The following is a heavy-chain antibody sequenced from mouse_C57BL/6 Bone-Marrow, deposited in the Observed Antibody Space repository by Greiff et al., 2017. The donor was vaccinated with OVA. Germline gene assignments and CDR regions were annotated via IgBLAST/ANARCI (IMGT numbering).Heavy chain of an antibody. J-gene: IGHJ2*01. Sequence: QVQLQQSGPGLVQPSQSLSITCTVSGFSLTSYGVHWVRQSPGKGLEWLGVIRRGGSTDYNAAFMSRLSITKDNSKSQVFFKMNSLQADDTAIYYCAKEDYGSSYGYFDYWGQGTTLTVSS. CDR1: GFSLTSYG. CDR2: IRRGGST. D-gene: IGHD1-1*01. CDR3: AKEDYGSSYGYFDY. V-gene: IGHV2-5*01.